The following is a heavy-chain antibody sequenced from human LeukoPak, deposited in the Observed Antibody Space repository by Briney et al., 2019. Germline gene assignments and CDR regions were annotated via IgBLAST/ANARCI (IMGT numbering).Heavy chain of an antibody. J-gene: IGHJ5*02. CDR2: ISGSGGST. CDR3: AAAYSSSSTPWWFDP. V-gene: IGHV3-23*01. CDR1: GFTFSSYA. Sequence: GGSLRLSCAASGFTFSSYAMSWVRQAPGGGLEWVSAISGSGGSTYYADSVKGRFTISRDNSKNTLYLQMNSLRAEDTAVYYCAAAYSSSSTPWWFDPWGQGTLVTVSS. D-gene: IGHD6-6*01.